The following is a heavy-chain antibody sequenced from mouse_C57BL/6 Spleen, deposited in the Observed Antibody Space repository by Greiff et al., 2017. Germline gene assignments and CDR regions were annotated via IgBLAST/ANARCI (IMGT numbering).Heavy chain of an antibody. J-gene: IGHJ4*01. CDR3: ARPGTTVVDLYAMDY. D-gene: IGHD1-1*01. Sequence: QVQLQQSGAELVMPGASVKLSCKASGYTFTSYWMHWVKQRPGQGLEWIGEIDPSDSYTNYNQKFKGKSTLTVDKSSSTAYMQLSSLTSEDSAVYYCARPGTTVVDLYAMDYWGQGTSVTVSS. V-gene: IGHV1-69*01. CDR1: GYTFTSYW. CDR2: IDPSDSYT.